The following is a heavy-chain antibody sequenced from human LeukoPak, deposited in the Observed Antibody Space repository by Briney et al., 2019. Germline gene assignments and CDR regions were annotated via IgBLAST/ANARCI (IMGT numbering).Heavy chain of an antibody. CDR3: ARDPLTGSGY. CDR1: GFTFSSYG. Sequence: PGGSLRLSCAASGFTFSSYGMHWVRQAPGKGLEWVAVISYDGSNKYYADSVKGRFTISRDNSKNTLYLQMNSLRAEDTAVYYCARDPLTGSGYWGQGTLVTVSS. J-gene: IGHJ4*02. D-gene: IGHD3-9*01. V-gene: IGHV3-30*03. CDR2: ISYDGSNK.